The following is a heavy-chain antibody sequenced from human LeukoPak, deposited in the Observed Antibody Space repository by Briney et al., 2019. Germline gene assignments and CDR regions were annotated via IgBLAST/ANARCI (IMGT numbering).Heavy chain of an antibody. D-gene: IGHD3-10*01. Sequence: SETLSLTCTVSGGSISSYYWSWIRQPPGKGLEWIGYIYYSGSTNYNPSLKSRVTISVDTSKNQFSLKLSSVTAADTAMYYCARVRGSGSYKIDYWGQGTLVTVSS. J-gene: IGHJ4*02. CDR1: GGSISSYY. V-gene: IGHV4-59*01. CDR3: ARVRGSGSYKIDY. CDR2: IYYSGST.